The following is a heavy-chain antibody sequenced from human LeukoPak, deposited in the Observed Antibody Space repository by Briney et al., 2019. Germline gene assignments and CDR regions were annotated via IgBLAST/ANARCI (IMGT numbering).Heavy chain of an antibody. D-gene: IGHD3/OR15-3a*01. Sequence: GGSLRLSCAASGLTFTKYWMHWVRHAPGKGLVWLSRVTGDGTGTTYADSVRGRFTISRDNAKNTVYLQMDSLRVEDTAVYFCATGLGLYYDYWGQGTLVTVS. CDR3: ATGLGLYYDY. CDR1: GLTFTKYW. V-gene: IGHV3-74*03. J-gene: IGHJ4*02. CDR2: VTGDGTGT.